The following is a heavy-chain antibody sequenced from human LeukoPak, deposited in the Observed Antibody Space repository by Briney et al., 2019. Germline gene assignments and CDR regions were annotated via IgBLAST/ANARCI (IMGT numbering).Heavy chain of an antibody. D-gene: IGHD4-17*01. V-gene: IGHV3-66*01. CDR3: AREGPNGDYVFDY. J-gene: IGHJ4*02. Sequence: GGSLRLSCAASGFTVSSSFMSWVRQAPGRGLEWVSVIYSGGYTYYADSVKGRFTISRDSSKNTLNLQMNSLRAEDTAVYYCAREGPNGDYVFDYWGQGTLVTVSS. CDR2: IYSGGYT. CDR1: GFTVSSSF.